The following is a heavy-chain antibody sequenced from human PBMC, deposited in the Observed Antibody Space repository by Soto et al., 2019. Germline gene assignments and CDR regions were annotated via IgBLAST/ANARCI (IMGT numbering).Heavy chain of an antibody. V-gene: IGHV1-69*12. CDR1: GGTFSTYA. J-gene: IGHJ4*02. Sequence: QVQLVQSGAEVKKPESSVKVSCKAPGGTFSTYAISWVRQAPGQGLEWMGGNITMFGTANYAQRFQDNVRFTADESTTTVYMELSSLRSKHTAVYFSASGTPLWLRRINNGYSGWGQGTLVTVSS. CDR2: NITMFGTA. D-gene: IGHD5-12*01. CDR3: ASGTPLWLRRINNGYSG.